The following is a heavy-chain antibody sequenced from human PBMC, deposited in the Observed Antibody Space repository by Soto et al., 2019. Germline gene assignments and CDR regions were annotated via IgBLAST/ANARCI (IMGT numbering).Heavy chain of an antibody. CDR3: ARAVSDYYDSSGYYYFDY. V-gene: IGHV3-66*01. J-gene: IGHJ4*02. CDR2: IYSGGST. D-gene: IGHD3-22*01. Sequence: GGSLRLSCAASGFNVSSNYMSWVRQAPGKGLEWVSVIYSGGSTYYADSVKGRFTISRDNSKNTLYLQMNSLRAEDTAVYYCARAVSDYYDSSGYYYFDYWGQGTLVTVSS. CDR1: GFNVSSNY.